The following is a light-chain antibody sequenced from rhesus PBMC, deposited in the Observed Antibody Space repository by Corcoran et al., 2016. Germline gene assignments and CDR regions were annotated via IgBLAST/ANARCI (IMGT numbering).Light chain of an antibody. J-gene: IGKJ2*01. V-gene: IGKV1-74*01. CDR1: ENVNNY. CDR3: QHGYGTPYS. Sequence: DIQMTQSPSSLSASVGDRVTITCRASENVNNYLNWYQQKPGKAPKLLIYKASTLQSGVPSSFSGSGSGTDYTFTISSLQPEDVATYYCQHGYGTPYSFGQGTKVEIK. CDR2: KAS.